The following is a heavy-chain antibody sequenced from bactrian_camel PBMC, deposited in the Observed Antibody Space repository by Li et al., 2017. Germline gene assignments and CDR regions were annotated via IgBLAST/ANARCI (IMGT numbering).Heavy chain of an antibody. CDR3: AADLRACSRIPKNRLSI. Sequence: DVQLVESGGGLVQPGGSLKPSCAASGDTYSSNCMGWFRQAPGKEREGVASIYTGGGGTTYADSVRGRFTVSQDKAKKTLYLEMNSLKPEDTAMYYCAADLRACSRIPKNRLSIWGQGTQVTVS. CDR1: GDTYSSNC. D-gene: IGHD3*01. CDR2: IYTGGGGT. V-gene: IGHV3S40*01. J-gene: IGHJ4*01.